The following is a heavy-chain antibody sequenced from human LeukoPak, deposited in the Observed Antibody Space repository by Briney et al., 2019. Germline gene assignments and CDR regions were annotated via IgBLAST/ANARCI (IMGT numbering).Heavy chain of an antibody. CDR3: ARSYEGSGFSD. J-gene: IGHJ4*02. Sequence: GGSLRLSCAASGFIFRNYIMNWVRQAPGEGLEWVSSITNSSRYTYYADSVKGRFTISRDNAKNSLYLQMNSLRAEDTAVYYCARSYEGSGFSDWGQGTLVTVSS. D-gene: IGHD3-3*01. CDR2: ITNSSRYT. V-gene: IGHV3-21*01. CDR1: GFIFRNYI.